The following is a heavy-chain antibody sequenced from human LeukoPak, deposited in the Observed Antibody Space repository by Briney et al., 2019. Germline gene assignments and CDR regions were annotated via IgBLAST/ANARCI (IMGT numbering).Heavy chain of an antibody. D-gene: IGHD5-12*01. CDR2: ISGSGGST. J-gene: IGHJ3*02. Sequence: GGSLRLSCAASGFTFSSYAMSWVRQAPGKGLEWVSAISGSGGSTYYADSVKGRFTISRDNSKNTLYLQMNSLRAEDTAVYYCAKRGDIVATIKGAFDIWGQGTMVTVSS. V-gene: IGHV3-23*01. CDR1: GFTFSSYA. CDR3: AKRGDIVATIKGAFDI.